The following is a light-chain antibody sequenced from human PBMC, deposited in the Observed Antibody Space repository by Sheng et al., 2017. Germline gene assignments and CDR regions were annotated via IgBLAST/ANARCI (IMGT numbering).Light chain of an antibody. CDR1: SSNIGKNF. CDR3: GTWDSSLSAKV. V-gene: IGLV1-51*02. Sequence: QSVLTQPPSVSAAPGQRVTISCSGSSSNIGKNFVSWYQQLPGTAPKVLIYENNKRPSGIPDRFSGSKSGTSATLGITGLQTGDEADYYCGTWDSSLSAKVFGGGTKLTVL. J-gene: IGLJ2*01. CDR2: ENN.